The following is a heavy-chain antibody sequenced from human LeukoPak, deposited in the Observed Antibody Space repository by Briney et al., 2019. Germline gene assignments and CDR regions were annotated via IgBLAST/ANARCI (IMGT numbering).Heavy chain of an antibody. D-gene: IGHD1-26*01. CDR1: GFTFSSYE. CDR3: GRDLVGGAFDI. CDR2: ISSSGSTI. J-gene: IGHJ3*02. Sequence: GGSLRLSCAASGFTFSSYEMNWVRQAPGKGLEWVSYISSSGSTIYYADSVKGRFTISRDNAKNSLYLQMNSLRAEDTAVYYCGRDLVGGAFDIWGQGTMVTVSS. V-gene: IGHV3-48*03.